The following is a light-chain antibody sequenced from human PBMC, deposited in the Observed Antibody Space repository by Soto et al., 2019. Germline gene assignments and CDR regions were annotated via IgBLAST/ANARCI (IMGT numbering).Light chain of an antibody. Sequence: EIRLAQYRCTLSWFGGESSTLSCRASQSVSSNLAWYQQKPGQAPRLLIYGASSRATGIPDRFSGSGSGTDFTLTISRLEPEDFAVYYCQQYGSSASLTFGGGTKVDIK. J-gene: IGKJ4*01. CDR3: QQYGSSASLT. CDR1: QSVSSN. V-gene: IGKV3-20*01. CDR2: GAS.